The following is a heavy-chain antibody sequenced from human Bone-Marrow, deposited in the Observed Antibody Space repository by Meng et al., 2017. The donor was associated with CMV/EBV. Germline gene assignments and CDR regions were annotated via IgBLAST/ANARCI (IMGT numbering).Heavy chain of an antibody. J-gene: IGHJ4*02. Sequence: GGSLRLSCAASGFTFSSYAMHWVRQAPGKGLEWVAVISYDGSNKYYADSVKGRFTISRDNSKNTLYLQMNSLRAEDTAVYYCARDKSAGIAVAAFDYWGQGTLVTVSS. CDR2: ISYDGSNK. V-gene: IGHV3-30-3*01. CDR3: ARDKSAGIAVAAFDY. D-gene: IGHD6-19*01. CDR1: GFTFSSYA.